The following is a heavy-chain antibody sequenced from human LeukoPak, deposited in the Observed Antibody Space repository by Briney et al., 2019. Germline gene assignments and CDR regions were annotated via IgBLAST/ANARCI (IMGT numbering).Heavy chain of an antibody. CDR3: ARHYGP. D-gene: IGHD3-10*01. CDR2: IYYSGST. J-gene: IGHJ4*02. Sequence: SETLSLTCTVSGGSISGSSHYWGWIRQPPGKGLEIGSIYYSGSTYYNPSLKSRVTISVDTSKNQFSLKLYSVTATDTAVYYCARHYGPWGQGTLVTVSS. CDR1: GGSISGSSHY. V-gene: IGHV4-39*01.